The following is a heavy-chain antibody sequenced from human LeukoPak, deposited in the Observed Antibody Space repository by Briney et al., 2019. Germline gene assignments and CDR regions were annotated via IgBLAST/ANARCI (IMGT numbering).Heavy chain of an antibody. Sequence: SETLSLTCTVSGASISGSNYYWGWIRQPPGKGLEWIGSIYYSGTSYYNSSLKSRVTMSVDTSKNQFSLQLNSVTAADTAVYYCARHEKGTCSSPSCYTDSWGQGTLVTVSS. CDR1: GASISGSNYY. J-gene: IGHJ4*02. CDR3: ARHEKGTCSSPSCYTDS. CDR2: IYYSGTS. V-gene: IGHV4-39*01. D-gene: IGHD2-2*01.